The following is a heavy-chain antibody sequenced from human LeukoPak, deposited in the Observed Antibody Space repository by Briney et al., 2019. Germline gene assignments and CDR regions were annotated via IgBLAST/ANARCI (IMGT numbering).Heavy chain of an antibody. J-gene: IGHJ4*02. CDR1: GYTFTSYA. D-gene: IGHD2-2*01. V-gene: IGHV7-4-1*01. Sequence: GASVKVSCKASGYTFTSYAMNWVRQAPGQGLEWMGWINTNTGNPTYAQGFTGRFVFSLGTSVSTAYLQICSLKAEDTAVYYCARGGRYCSSTSCYRSRPYGYWGQGTLVTVSS. CDR3: ARGGRYCSSTSCYRSRPYGY. CDR2: INTNTGNP.